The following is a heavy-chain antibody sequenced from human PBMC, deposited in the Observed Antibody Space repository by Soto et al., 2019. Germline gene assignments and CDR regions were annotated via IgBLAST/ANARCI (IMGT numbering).Heavy chain of an antibody. CDR3: AQDIVATRVKSWWYGMDV. J-gene: IGHJ6*02. D-gene: IGHD5-12*01. Sequence: SVKVSCKASGYTFSSYAISWVRQAPGQGLEWMGGIIPIFGTANYAQKFQGRVTITADESTSTAYMELSSLRSEDTAVYYCAQDIVATRVKSWWYGMDVWGQGTTVTVSS. CDR1: GYTFSSYA. V-gene: IGHV1-69*13. CDR2: IIPIFGTA.